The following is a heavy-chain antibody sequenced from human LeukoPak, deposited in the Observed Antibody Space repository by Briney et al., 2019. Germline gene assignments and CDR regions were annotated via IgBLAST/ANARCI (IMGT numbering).Heavy chain of an antibody. CDR3: ARKLASSTLKAGAFDI. CDR2: IYTSGST. Sequence: PSETLSLTCTVSGVSISNWYWSWFRQPAGKGLEWIGRIYTSGSTNYNPSLKSRVTMSVDTSKNQISLKLTSVTAADTAVYYCARKLASSTLKAGAFDIWGQGTMVTVSS. J-gene: IGHJ3*02. D-gene: IGHD2-2*01. V-gene: IGHV4-4*07. CDR1: GVSISNWY.